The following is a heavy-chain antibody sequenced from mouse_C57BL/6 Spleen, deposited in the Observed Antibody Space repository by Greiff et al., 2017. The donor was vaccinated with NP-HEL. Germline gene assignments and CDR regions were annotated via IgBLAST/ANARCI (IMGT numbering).Heavy chain of an antibody. CDR3: VRHGDYDYDGNYYAMDY. Sequence: EVKLVESGGGLVQPKGSLKLSCAASGFSFNTYAMNWVRQAPGKGLEWVARIRSKSNNYATYYADSVKDRFTISRDDSESMLYLQMNNLKTEDTAMYYCVRHGDYDYDGNYYAMDYWGQGTSVTVSS. V-gene: IGHV10-1*01. CDR1: GFSFNTYA. D-gene: IGHD2-4*01. J-gene: IGHJ4*01. CDR2: IRSKSNNYAT.